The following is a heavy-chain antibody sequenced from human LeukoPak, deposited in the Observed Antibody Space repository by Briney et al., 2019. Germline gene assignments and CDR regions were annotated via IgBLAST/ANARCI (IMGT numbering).Heavy chain of an antibody. CDR2: IDPSDSYT. J-gene: IGHJ4*02. V-gene: IGHV5-10-1*01. CDR3: ARLIDSSGYYPFFDY. CDR1: GYSFTSYW. Sequence: GESLKISCKGSGYSFTSYWISWVRQMPGKGLEWMGRIDPSDSYTNYSPSFQGHVTISADKSISTAYLQWSGLKASDTAMYYCARLIDSSGYYPFFDYWGQGTLVTVSS. D-gene: IGHD3-22*01.